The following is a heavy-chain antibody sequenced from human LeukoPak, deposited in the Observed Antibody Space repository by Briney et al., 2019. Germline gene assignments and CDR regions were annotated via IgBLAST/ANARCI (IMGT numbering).Heavy chain of an antibody. D-gene: IGHD3-3*01. J-gene: IGHJ6*03. Sequence: PSQTLSLTCTVSGGSISSGSYYWSWIRQPAGKGLEWIGSIYYSGSTYYNPSLKSRVTISVDTSKNQFSLKLSSVTAADTAVYYCARHPGAITIFGVVSPKGYYYMDVWGKGTTVTVSS. CDR2: IYYSGST. V-gene: IGHV4-39*01. CDR1: GGSISSGSYY. CDR3: ARHPGAITIFGVVSPKGYYYMDV.